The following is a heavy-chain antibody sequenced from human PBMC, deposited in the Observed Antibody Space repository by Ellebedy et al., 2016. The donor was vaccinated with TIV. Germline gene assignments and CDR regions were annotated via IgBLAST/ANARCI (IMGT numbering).Heavy chain of an antibody. Sequence: PGGSLRLSCAASGFTVSSNYMSWVRQAPGKGLDWVSLIYSGGSTYYADSVKGRFTISRDTSKNALYLQMNSLRAEDTALYYCARGGLGVYGLDVWGQGTTVTVSS. D-gene: IGHD3-10*01. CDR3: ARGGLGVYGLDV. CDR2: IYSGGST. CDR1: GFTVSSNY. J-gene: IGHJ6*02. V-gene: IGHV3-66*01.